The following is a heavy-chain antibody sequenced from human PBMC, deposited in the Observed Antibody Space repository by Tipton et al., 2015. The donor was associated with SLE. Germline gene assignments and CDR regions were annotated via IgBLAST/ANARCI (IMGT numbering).Heavy chain of an antibody. Sequence: GLVKPSQTLSLTCAISGDSVSTNSAAWTWIRQSPSRGREWLGRTYYRSKWYSDYAVSVKSRITINPDTSKNQFSLQLNSVTPEDTAVYYCARVWGTGSRGVDYWGQGTLVTVSS. CDR2: TYYRSKWYS. V-gene: IGHV6-1*01. CDR1: GDSVSTNSAA. J-gene: IGHJ4*02. D-gene: IGHD2-2*01. CDR3: ARVWGTGSRGVDY.